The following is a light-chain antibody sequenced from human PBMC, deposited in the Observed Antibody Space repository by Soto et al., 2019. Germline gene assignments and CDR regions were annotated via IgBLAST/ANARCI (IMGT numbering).Light chain of an antibody. CDR3: QQYNNWPPIT. CDR2: GAS. Sequence: TTLSVSPGERAPLSCRASQSVSSNLAWYQQKPGQAPRLLIYGASTRATGIPARFSGSGSGTEFTLTISSLQSEDFAVYYCQQYNNWPPITFGQGTRLEIK. V-gene: IGKV3-15*01. J-gene: IGKJ5*01. CDR1: QSVSSN.